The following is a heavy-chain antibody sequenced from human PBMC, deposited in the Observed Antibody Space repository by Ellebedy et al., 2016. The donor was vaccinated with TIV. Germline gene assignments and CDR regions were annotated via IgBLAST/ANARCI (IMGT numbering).Heavy chain of an antibody. CDR1: GFTFSDYY. CDR2: ISSSGSTI. D-gene: IGHD6-19*01. V-gene: IGHV3-11*01. J-gene: IGHJ2*01. Sequence: GESLKISCAASGFTFSDYYMSWIRQAPGKGLEWVSYISSSGSTIYYADSVKGRFTISRDNAKNSLYLQMNSLRAEDTAVYYCARARKGIAVARYFDLWGRGTLVTVSS. CDR3: ARARKGIAVARYFDL.